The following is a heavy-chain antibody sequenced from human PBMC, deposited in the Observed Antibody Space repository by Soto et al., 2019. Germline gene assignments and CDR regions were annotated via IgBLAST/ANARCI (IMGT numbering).Heavy chain of an antibody. D-gene: IGHD3-10*01. CDR3: ARGAGNHYGSGSLFDY. J-gene: IGHJ4*02. CDR2: IYYSGNT. CDR1: GGSMMSCDYS. V-gene: IGHV4-30-2*01. Sequence: SVPLSLTCAVSGGSMMSCDYSWIWIQQPRWKGLEWIGYIYYSGNTYYNPSLKSRVTISVDRSKNQFSLKLSSVTAAETAVYYCARGAGNHYGSGSLFDYWGQGILVTVSS.